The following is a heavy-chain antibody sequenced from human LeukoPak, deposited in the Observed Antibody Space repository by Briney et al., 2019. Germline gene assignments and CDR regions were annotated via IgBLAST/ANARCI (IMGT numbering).Heavy chain of an antibody. D-gene: IGHD5-24*01. CDR3: ARDLAFGEMVTNRGAFDI. J-gene: IGHJ3*02. CDR1: RYTFTAYY. CDR2: INPNSGDT. V-gene: IGHV1-2*02. Sequence: SVKVSCKASRYTFTAYYIHWVRQAPGQGLEWMGWINPNSGDTNYAQKFHGRVTMTRDTSISTAYMELNSLRSDDTAIYYCARDLAFGEMVTNRGAFDIWGQGTMVTVSS.